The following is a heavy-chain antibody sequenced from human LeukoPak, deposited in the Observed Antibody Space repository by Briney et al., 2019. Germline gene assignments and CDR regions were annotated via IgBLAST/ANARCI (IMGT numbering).Heavy chain of an antibody. CDR2: IYSGGST. CDR3: ARDLAVSLLITSYFYYGMDV. D-gene: IGHD3-22*01. J-gene: IGHJ6*02. V-gene: IGHV3-53*01. CDR1: GFTVSSNY. Sequence: GGSLRLSCAASGFTVSSNYMSWVRQAPGKGLEWVSVIYSGGSTYYADSVKGRFTISRDNAENSLYLQMNSLRAEDTAVYYCARDLAVSLLITSYFYYGMDVWGQGTTVTVSS.